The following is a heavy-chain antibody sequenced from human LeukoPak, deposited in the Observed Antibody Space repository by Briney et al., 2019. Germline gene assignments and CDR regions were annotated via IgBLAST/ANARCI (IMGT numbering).Heavy chain of an antibody. CDR2: ISAYNGNT. D-gene: IGHD3-10*01. J-gene: IGHJ6*02. CDR3: ARNMVRGVIIRHYGMDV. CDR1: GYTFTSYG. Sequence: GASVKVSCKASGYTFTSYGISWVRQAPGQGLEWMGWISAYNGNTNYAQKLQGRVTMTTDTSTSTAYMELRSLRSDDTAVYYCARNMVRGVIIRHYGMDVWGQGTTVTVSS. V-gene: IGHV1-18*01.